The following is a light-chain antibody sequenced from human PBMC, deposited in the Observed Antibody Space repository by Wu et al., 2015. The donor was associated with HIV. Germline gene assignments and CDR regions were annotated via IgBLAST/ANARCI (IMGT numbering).Light chain of an antibody. CDR2: GAS. CDR3: YQYGALPRT. CDR1: QNVNNR. Sequence: EVVLTQSPVAVSVSPGERVTLFCRASQNVNNRLAWYQLRPGHSPRLLISGASTRAAGVVDRVTGGGSGTAFTLIISKLEPEDFAIYYCYQYGALPRTFGGGSRRSRS. J-gene: IGKJ4*01. V-gene: IGKV3-20*01.